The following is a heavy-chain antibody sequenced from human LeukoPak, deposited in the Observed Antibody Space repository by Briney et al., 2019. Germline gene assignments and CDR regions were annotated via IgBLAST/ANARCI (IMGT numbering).Heavy chain of an antibody. CDR2: LYLAGNT. Sequence: GGSLRLSCVASGLTIGSRYMNWVRQAPGKGLEWVSALYLAGNTYYADSVKGRFTISRDNSKNTLYLQMNSLRDEDTAVYYCAKGDTYYDLLTCFDFWGPGTLVTASS. CDR3: AKGDTYYDLLTCFDF. J-gene: IGHJ4*02. D-gene: IGHD3-9*01. V-gene: IGHV3-53*01. CDR1: GLTIGSRY.